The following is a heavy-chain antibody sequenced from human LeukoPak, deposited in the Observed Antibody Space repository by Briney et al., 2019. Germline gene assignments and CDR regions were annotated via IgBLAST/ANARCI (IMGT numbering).Heavy chain of an antibody. CDR1: GYTFTNYY. J-gene: IGHJ5*02. CDR2: INPSGGST. V-gene: IGHV1-46*01. CDR3: ATDRPHNCFDP. Sequence: ASVKVSCKASGYTFTNYYIHWVRQAPGQGLEWMGLINPSGGSTSYAQKFQGRVTMTRDTSTSTVYMELNSLRSEDTAVYYCATDRPHNCFDPWGQGTLVTVSS.